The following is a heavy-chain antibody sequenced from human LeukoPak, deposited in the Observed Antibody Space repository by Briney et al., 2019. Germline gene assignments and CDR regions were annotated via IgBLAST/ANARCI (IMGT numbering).Heavy chain of an antibody. CDR3: ATDRGQATYYYYGMDV. D-gene: IGHD3-16*01. CDR1: GFTFSSYG. CDR2: ISYDGSNK. J-gene: IGHJ6*02. Sequence: GGSLRLSCAASGFTFSSYGMHWVRQAPGKGLEWVAVISYDGSNKYYGDSVKGGCTISRDNSENTVYVQMKRLRGEDAGVYYCATDRGQATYYYYGMDVWGQGTTVTVSS. V-gene: IGHV3-30*03.